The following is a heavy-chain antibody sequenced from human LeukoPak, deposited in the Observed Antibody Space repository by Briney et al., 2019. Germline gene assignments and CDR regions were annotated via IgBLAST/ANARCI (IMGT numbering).Heavy chain of an antibody. V-gene: IGHV5-51*01. D-gene: IGHD1-1*01. CDR1: GYSFTSYW. J-gene: IGHJ4*02. Sequence: GESLKISCKGSGYSFTSYWIAWVRQMPGKGLEWMGIVYPGDSDTRYSPSFQGQVTISADKSISTAYLQWSSLKASDSAMYYCARQSKLGTLLDWGQGTLVTVSS. CDR2: VYPGDSDT. CDR3: ARQSKLGTLLD.